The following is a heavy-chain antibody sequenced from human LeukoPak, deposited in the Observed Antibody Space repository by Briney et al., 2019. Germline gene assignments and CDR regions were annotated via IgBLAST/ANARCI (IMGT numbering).Heavy chain of an antibody. Sequence: SVKVSCKASGYTFTGYYMHWVRQAPGQGLEWMGGIIPIFGTANYAQKFQGRVTITADKSTSTAYMELSSLRSEDTAVYYCAREDTAMANVGYWGQGTLVTVSS. CDR3: AREDTAMANVGY. CDR1: GYTFTGYY. V-gene: IGHV1-69*06. CDR2: IIPIFGTA. D-gene: IGHD5-18*01. J-gene: IGHJ4*02.